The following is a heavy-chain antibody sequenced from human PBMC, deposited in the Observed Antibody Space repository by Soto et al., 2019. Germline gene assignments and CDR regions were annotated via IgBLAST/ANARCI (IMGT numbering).Heavy chain of an antibody. V-gene: IGHV4-39*01. CDR2: IYYSGST. J-gene: IGHJ4*02. D-gene: IGHD3-9*01. Sequence: SETLSHTCTVSGGSISSSSYYWGWIRQPPGKGLEWIGSIYYSGSTYYNPSLKSRVTISVDTSKNQFSLKLSSVTAADTAVYYCARPTPPGGGNNYDILTGYFDYWGQGTLVTVSS. CDR1: GGSISSSSYY. CDR3: ARPTPPGGGNNYDILTGYFDY.